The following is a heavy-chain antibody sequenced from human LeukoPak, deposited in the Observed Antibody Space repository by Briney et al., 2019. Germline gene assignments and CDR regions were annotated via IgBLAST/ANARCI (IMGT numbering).Heavy chain of an antibody. J-gene: IGHJ6*02. Sequence: PSETLSLTCTVSGGSISSGDYYWSWIRQPPGKGLEWIGYIYYSGSTYYNPSLKSRVIISVDTSKNQFSLKLSSVTAADTAVYYCARGYYYDSSGYYGLSYYYGMDVWGQGTTVTVSS. D-gene: IGHD3-22*01. CDR1: GGSISSGDYY. CDR2: IYYSGST. CDR3: ARGYYYDSSGYYGLSYYYGMDV. V-gene: IGHV4-30-4*01.